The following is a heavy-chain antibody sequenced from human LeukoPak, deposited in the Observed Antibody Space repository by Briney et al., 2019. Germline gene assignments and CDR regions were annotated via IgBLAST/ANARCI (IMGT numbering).Heavy chain of an antibody. Sequence: PGGSLRLSCAASGFTVSSNYMSWVRQAPGKGLEWVSGINWNGGSTGYADSVKGRFTISRDNAKNSLYLQMNSLRAEDTALYYCARDSYGYESDYWGQGTLVTVSS. V-gene: IGHV3-20*04. J-gene: IGHJ4*02. D-gene: IGHD1-1*01. CDR3: ARDSYGYESDY. CDR2: INWNGGST. CDR1: GFTVSSNY.